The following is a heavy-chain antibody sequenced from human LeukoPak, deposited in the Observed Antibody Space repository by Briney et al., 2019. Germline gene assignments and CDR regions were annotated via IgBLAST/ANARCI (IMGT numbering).Heavy chain of an antibody. J-gene: IGHJ6*02. V-gene: IGHV5-51*01. CDR3: ARQGAIAAAGTDYYYGMDV. CDR2: IYPGDSDT. D-gene: IGHD6-13*01. CDR1: GYSFTSYW. Sequence: GESLKISCKGSGYSFTSYWIGWVRQMPGKGLEWMGIIYPGDSDTRYSPSFQGQVTISADKSISTAYPQWSSLKASDTAMYYCARQGAIAAAGTDYYYGMDVWGQGTTVTVSS.